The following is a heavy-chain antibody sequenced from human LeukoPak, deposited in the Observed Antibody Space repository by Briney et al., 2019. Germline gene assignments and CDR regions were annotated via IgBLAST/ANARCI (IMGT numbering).Heavy chain of an antibody. CDR1: GYTFTGYY. D-gene: IGHD5-12*01. Sequence: ASVKVSCKASGYTFTGYYMHWVRQATGQGLEWMGWMNPNSGNTGYAQKFQGRVTMTRNTSISTAYMELSSLRSEDTAVYYCARPGLRRPNRFDYWGQGTLVTVSS. V-gene: IGHV1-8*02. CDR3: ARPGLRRPNRFDY. CDR2: MNPNSGNT. J-gene: IGHJ4*02.